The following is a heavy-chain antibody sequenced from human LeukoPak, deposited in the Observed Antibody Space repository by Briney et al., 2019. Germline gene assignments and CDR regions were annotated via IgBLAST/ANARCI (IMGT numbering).Heavy chain of an antibody. CDR3: AKKSAAIIYFYYYMDV. D-gene: IGHD6-25*01. J-gene: IGHJ6*03. V-gene: IGHV3-23*01. Sequence: PGGSLRLSCAASGFSFTDSAIAWVRQAPGQGLEWVSAISGGGGRTYYADSVKGRFTISSDNSKKIVYLHMNSLRADDTAVYYCAKKSAAIIYFYYYMDVWGEGTTVTVSS. CDR1: GFSFTDSA. CDR2: ISGGGGRT.